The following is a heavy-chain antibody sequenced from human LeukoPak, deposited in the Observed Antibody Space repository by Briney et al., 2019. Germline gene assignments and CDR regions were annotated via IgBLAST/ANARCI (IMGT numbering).Heavy chain of an antibody. CDR1: GGSISSSNW. J-gene: IGHJ4*02. Sequence: KPSGTLSLTCAVSGGSISSSNWWSWVRQPPGKGLEWIGEIYHSGSTNYNPSLKSRVTISVDKSKNQFSLKLSSVTAADTAVYYCARDHYDSSGYYFGFDYWGQGTLVTVSS. D-gene: IGHD3-22*01. V-gene: IGHV4-4*02. CDR2: IYHSGST. CDR3: ARDHYDSSGYYFGFDY.